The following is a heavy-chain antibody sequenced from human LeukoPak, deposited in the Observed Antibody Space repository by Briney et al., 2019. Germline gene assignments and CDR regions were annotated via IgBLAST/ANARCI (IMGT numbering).Heavy chain of an antibody. CDR2: INPNSGGT. CDR1: GYTFTSHS. CDR3: ARGDEYHYYYYYMDV. J-gene: IGHJ6*03. V-gene: IGHV1-2*02. D-gene: IGHD2-2*02. Sequence: ASVKVSCKASGYTFTSHSINWLRQAPGQGLEWMGWINPNSGGTNYAQKFQGRVTMTRDTSISTAYMELSRLRSDDTAVYYCARGDEYHYYYYYMDVWGKGTTVTVSS.